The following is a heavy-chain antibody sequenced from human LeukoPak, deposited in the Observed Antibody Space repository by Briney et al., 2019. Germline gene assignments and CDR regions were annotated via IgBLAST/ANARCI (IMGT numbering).Heavy chain of an antibody. CDR3: ARVEARFRRPFDP. CDR1: GGSFSGYY. D-gene: IGHD3-10*01. J-gene: IGHJ5*02. Sequence: PSETLSLTCAVYGGSFSGYYWSWIRQPPGKGLEWIGEINHSGSTNYNPSLKGRVTISVDTSKNQFSLKLSSVTAADTAVYYCARVEARFRRPFDPWGQGTLVTVSS. V-gene: IGHV4-34*01. CDR2: INHSGST.